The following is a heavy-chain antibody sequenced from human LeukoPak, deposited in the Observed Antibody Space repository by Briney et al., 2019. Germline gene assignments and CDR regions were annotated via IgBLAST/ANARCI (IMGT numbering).Heavy chain of an antibody. CDR1: GRFISISSYY. J-gene: IGHJ4*02. Sequence: SDTVSLTCTVCGRFISISSYYWGWIPQPPGKGVEWIGSIYYSGGTYYNPSLKSRVTISVDTSKIQFSLKLSSVTAADTAVYYCARLGDYWGQGTLVTVSS. CDR3: ARLGDY. D-gene: IGHD3-16*01. V-gene: IGHV4-39*01. CDR2: IYYSGGT.